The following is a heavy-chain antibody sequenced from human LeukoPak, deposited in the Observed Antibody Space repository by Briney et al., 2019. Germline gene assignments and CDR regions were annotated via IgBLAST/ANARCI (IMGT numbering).Heavy chain of an antibody. CDR1: GFTFSSYA. D-gene: IGHD4-17*01. J-gene: IGHJ4*02. Sequence: GSLRLSCEVSGFTFSSYAMNWVRQAPGKGLEWVSGISGSGGSTFYADSVKGRFTISRDNSKDTLYLQVNSLRAEDTAVYYCATARTLRVTTSFDYWGQGTLVTVSS. CDR3: ATARTLRVTTSFDY. V-gene: IGHV3-23*01. CDR2: ISGSGGST.